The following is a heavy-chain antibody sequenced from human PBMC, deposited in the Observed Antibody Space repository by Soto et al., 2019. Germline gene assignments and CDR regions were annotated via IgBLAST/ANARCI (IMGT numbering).Heavy chain of an antibody. CDR2: INPSHSTT. CDR3: ARGSSNWLLYFDL. D-gene: IGHD6-13*01. V-gene: IGHV1-46*03. CDR1: GYTFTSNY. Sequence: QVHLVQSGAEVKKPGASVKLSCKASGYTFTSNYLYWVRQAPGQGLEWMGMINPSHSTTTYARNFQGRVIMTRDSATSKIYLEVTRLRSEDTAVYYCARGSSNWLLYFDLWGRGTLVTVSS. J-gene: IGHJ2*01.